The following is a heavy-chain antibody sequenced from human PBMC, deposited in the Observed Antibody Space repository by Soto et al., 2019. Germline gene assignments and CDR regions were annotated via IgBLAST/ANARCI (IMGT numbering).Heavy chain of an antibody. V-gene: IGHV4-39*01. CDR2: IYYSGST. CDR1: GGSISSSSYY. Sequence: SETLSLTCTVSGGSISSSSYYWGWIRQPPGKGLEWIGSIYYSGSTYYNPSLKSRVTISVDTSKNQFSLKLSSVTAADTAVYYCARLGVVYVAVAGAPYFYYWGQGTLVTVSS. J-gene: IGHJ4*02. D-gene: IGHD6-19*01. CDR3: ARLGVVYVAVAGAPYFYY.